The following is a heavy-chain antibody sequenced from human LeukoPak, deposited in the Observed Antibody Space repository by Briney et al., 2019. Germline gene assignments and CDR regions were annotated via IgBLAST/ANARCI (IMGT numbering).Heavy chain of an antibody. J-gene: IGHJ4*02. Sequence: LTGGSLRLSCAASGFIFSNYGMHWVRQAPGRGLEWVAVIWHDGSQKYYADSVKGRVTISRDNSRKTLYLQLNNLRAEDMAVYYCSREEGDGEDSGDYWGQGTLVTVSS. V-gene: IGHV3-33*01. CDR1: GFIFSNYG. CDR3: SREEGDGEDSGDY. CDR2: IWHDGSQK. D-gene: IGHD3-10*01.